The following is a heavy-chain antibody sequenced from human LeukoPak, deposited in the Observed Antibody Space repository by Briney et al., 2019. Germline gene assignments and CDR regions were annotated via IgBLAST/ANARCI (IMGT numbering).Heavy chain of an antibody. V-gene: IGHV3-33*01. Sequence: GGSLSLSCAASGFTFSTSGFHWVRQAPGRGLEWVAVIWYDGRNKYYGDSVEGRFTISRDNSKSTVYLQMDSLRAEDTAVYYCARDRGELRFFELAYLWGQGTLVSVSS. J-gene: IGHJ1*01. CDR1: GFTFSTSG. D-gene: IGHD3-3*01. CDR2: IWYDGRNK. CDR3: ARDRGELRFFELAYL.